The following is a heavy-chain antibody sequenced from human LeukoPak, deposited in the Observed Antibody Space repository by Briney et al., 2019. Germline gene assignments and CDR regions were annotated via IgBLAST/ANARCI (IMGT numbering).Heavy chain of an antibody. Sequence: RGSLRLSCAASGFTFSNYAMTWVRQAPGKGLEWASSISGNSANTYYADSVKGRFTVSRANSKNILYLQMNSLRVEDTAVYFCAKGVRLWFAFYFDYWGQGTLATVSS. CDR3: AKGVRLWFAFYFDY. D-gene: IGHD3-10*01. J-gene: IGHJ4*02. CDR1: GFTFSNYA. V-gene: IGHV3-23*01. CDR2: ISGNSANT.